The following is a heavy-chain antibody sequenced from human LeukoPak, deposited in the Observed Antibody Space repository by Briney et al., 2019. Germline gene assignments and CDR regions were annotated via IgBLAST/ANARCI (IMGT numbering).Heavy chain of an antibody. CDR2: ISAYNGNT. J-gene: IGHJ4*02. V-gene: IGHV1-18*01. D-gene: IGHD3-9*01. Sequence: GASVKVSCRASVYTFTIYGISWVRQAPGQGLEWMGWISAYNGNTNYAQKLQGRVTMTTDTSTSKAYMELRSLRSDDTAVYYCARGGDDILTGVYFDSWGQGTLVTVSS. CDR3: ARGGDDILTGVYFDS. CDR1: VYTFTIYG.